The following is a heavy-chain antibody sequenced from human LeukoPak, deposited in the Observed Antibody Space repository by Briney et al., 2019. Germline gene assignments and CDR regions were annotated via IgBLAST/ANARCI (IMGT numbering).Heavy chain of an antibody. D-gene: IGHD4-17*01. CDR1: GDSISRYY. J-gene: IGHJ4*02. Sequence: SETLSLTCTVSGDSISRYYWSWIRQPAGKGLEWIGRFYAIGSTNYNPSLKSRVTMSLDTSKNQFSLTLNSVTAADTAVYYCARSDPSVTSYYFDSWGQGTLVTVSS. V-gene: IGHV4-4*07. CDR3: ARSDPSVTSYYFDS. CDR2: FYAIGST.